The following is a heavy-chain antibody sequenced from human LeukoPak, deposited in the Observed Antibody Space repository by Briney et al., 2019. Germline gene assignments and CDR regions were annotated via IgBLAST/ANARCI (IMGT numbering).Heavy chain of an antibody. CDR3: ARRPSYDFWSGYLTYHFDY. J-gene: IGHJ4*02. D-gene: IGHD3-3*01. Sequence: SETLSLTCAVSGYSISSGYYWGWIRQPPGKGLEWIGSIYHSGSTYYNPSLKSRVTISVDTSKNQFSLKLSSVTAADTAVYYCARRPSYDFWSGYLTYHFDYWGQGTLVTVSS. V-gene: IGHV4-38-2*01. CDR2: IYHSGST. CDR1: GYSISSGYY.